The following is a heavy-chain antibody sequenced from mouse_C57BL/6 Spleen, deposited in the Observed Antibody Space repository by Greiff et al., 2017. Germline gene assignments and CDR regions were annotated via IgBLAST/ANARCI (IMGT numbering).Heavy chain of an antibody. J-gene: IGHJ3*01. CDR1: GYSITSGYY. CDR2: ISYDGSN. Sequence: EVQLQESGPGLVKPSQSLSLTCSVTGYSITSGYYWNWIRQFPGNKLEWMGYISYDGSNNYNPSLKNRISITRDTSKNQFFLKLNSVTTEDTATYYCARGGHYYGSSPAWFAYWGQGTLVTVSA. V-gene: IGHV3-6*01. CDR3: ARGGHYYGSSPAWFAY. D-gene: IGHD1-1*01.